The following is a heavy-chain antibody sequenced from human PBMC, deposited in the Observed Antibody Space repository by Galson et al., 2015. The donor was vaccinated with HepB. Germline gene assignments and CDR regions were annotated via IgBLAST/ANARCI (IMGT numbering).Heavy chain of an antibody. V-gene: IGHV1-46*01. Sequence: SCKASGYTLTNYYLHWVRQAPGQGLEWMAIIDPRGGSTTFAQKFQGRVTLTRDTSTSTVYMELSSLRSEDTAVYYCARGGSYFDGRGSLYNWFDPWGQGTLVTVSS. D-gene: IGHD3-22*01. CDR3: ARGGSYFDGRGSLYNWFDP. J-gene: IGHJ5*02. CDR1: GYTLTNYY. CDR2: IDPRGGST.